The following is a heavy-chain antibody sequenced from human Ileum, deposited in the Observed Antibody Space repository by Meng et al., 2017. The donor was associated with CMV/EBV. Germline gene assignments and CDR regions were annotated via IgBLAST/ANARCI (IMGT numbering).Heavy chain of an antibody. CDR2: MYSSGST. V-gene: IGHV3-66*01. J-gene: IGHJ5*02. CDR3: AGDGGFSDP. Sequence: QRFGSWGGLVQPGGSLRLSCLASGFTCSTCGMSWLRQAPGKGLEWVAFMYSSGSTKYADSVKGRFTISRDNSTNTLYLQMNSLRVEDTAVYYCAGDGGFSDPWGQGTLVTVSS. D-gene: IGHD3-16*01. CDR1: GFTCSTCG.